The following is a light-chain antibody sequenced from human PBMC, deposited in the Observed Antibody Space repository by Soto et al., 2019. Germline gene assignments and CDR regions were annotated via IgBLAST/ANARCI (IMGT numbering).Light chain of an antibody. CDR1: QDITNY. J-gene: IGKJ2*03. CDR3: QQYDSFPYS. CDR2: DAS. V-gene: IGKV1-33*01. Sequence: IQMTQSPLFLSASIGDRVTITCQASQDITNYLNWYQQKPGKAPKLLIYDASMLERGVPSRFSGGGSGTNFTFTISSMQPEDIATFYCQQYDSFPYSFGQGTKLEIK.